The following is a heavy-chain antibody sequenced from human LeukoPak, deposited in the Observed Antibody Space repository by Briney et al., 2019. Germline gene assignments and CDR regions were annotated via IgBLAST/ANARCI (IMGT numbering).Heavy chain of an antibody. J-gene: IGHJ4*02. CDR1: GYTFTNYG. CDR3: ARDPSLAVAGIRLFDY. Sequence: ASVKVSCKTSGYTFTNYGIAWVRQAPGQGHEWMGWISGYNGNPRYAQKFQGRVTTTPDTSTNTAYMELNSLRSDDPPIYYCARDPSLAVAGIRLFDYWGQGTLVIVSS. V-gene: IGHV1-18*01. CDR2: ISGYNGNP. D-gene: IGHD6-19*01.